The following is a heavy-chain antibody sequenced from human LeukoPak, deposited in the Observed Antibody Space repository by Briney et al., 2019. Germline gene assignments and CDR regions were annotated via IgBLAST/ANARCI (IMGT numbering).Heavy chain of an antibody. V-gene: IGHV4-39*01. CDR2: IYYSGST. J-gene: IGHJ5*02. D-gene: IGHD5-18*01. CDR3: ARHLRVDTAMDPPGGWFDP. CDR1: GGSISSSSYY. Sequence: SETLSLTCAVSGGSISSSSYYWGWIRQPPGKGLEWIGSIYYSGSTYYNPSLKSRVTISVDTSKNQFSLKLSSVTAADTAVYYCARHLRVDTAMDPPGGWFDPWSQGTLVTVSS.